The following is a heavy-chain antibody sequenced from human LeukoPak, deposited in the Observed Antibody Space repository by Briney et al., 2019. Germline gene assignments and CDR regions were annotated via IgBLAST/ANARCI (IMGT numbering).Heavy chain of an antibody. V-gene: IGHV3-13*01. J-gene: IGHJ4*02. CDR3: VRGGMQVSGIDEIAY. CDR2: VGISGDT. CDR1: GFTFRSYD. Sequence: QPGGSLRPSCAASGFTFRSYDMHWVRQVTGKGLEWVSAVGISGDTYYAGSVKGRFTISRENAKNSLYLQMNSLTAGDTAVYYCVRGGMQVSGIDEIAYWGQGTLVTVSS. D-gene: IGHD6-19*01.